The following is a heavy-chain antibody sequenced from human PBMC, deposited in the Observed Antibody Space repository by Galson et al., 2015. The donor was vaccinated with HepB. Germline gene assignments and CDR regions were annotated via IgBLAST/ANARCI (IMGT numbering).Heavy chain of an antibody. V-gene: IGHV3-23*01. CDR1: EFIFRSYA. J-gene: IGHJ4*02. Sequence: SLRLSCAASEFIFRSYAMSWVRQAPGKGLKWLSAVSDSGGSTYYTDSVRGRFTISRDNSKDTLFLQMHSLRAEDTALYYCVRENRGTYSTAFDYWGQGTLVTVSS. CDR2: VSDSGGST. CDR3: VRENRGTYSTAFDY. D-gene: IGHD1-26*01.